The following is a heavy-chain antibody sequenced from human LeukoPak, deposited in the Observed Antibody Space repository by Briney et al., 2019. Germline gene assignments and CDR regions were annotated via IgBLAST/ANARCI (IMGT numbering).Heavy chain of an antibody. CDR1: GFTISSYW. Sequence: GRSLRLSCAASGFTISSYWMSWVRQVPGKGLESVAHIKHDGSETYYVDTVRGRFIISRDNAKNSLYLQMNSLRVEDTAVYHCARGPTDFDASDIWGHGTLVTVSS. J-gene: IGHJ3*02. CDR3: ARGPTDFDASDI. V-gene: IGHV3-7*01. CDR2: IKHDGSET.